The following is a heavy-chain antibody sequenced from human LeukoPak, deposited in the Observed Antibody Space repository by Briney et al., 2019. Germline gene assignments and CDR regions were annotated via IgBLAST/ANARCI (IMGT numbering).Heavy chain of an antibody. CDR1: GGSISSYY. CDR3: ARCRDYDILTGSSCNWFDP. J-gene: IGHJ5*02. V-gene: IGHV4-59*01. D-gene: IGHD3-9*01. Sequence: PSETLSLTCSVSGGSISSYYWSWIRQSPGKGLEWIGYIYNSGNTNYNPSLKSRVTISVDTSKNQFSLKLSSVTAADTAVYYCARCRDYDILTGSSCNWFDPWGQGTLVTVSS. CDR2: IYNSGNT.